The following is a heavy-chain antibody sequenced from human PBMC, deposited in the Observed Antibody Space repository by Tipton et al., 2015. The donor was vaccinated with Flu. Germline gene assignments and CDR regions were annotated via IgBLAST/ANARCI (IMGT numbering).Heavy chain of an antibody. D-gene: IGHD3-22*01. CDR2: ISNGGHT. J-gene: IGHJ4*02. CDR3: AKRDYSDTSGYSPLFDC. V-gene: IGHV3-66*02. CDR1: GFTVSSQY. Sequence: SLRLSCAASGFTVSSQYMYWVRQAQGKGLEWLSVISNGGHTVYADSVQGRFTVSRDDSMNTVHLQMDSLTPEDTAMYYCAKRDYSDTSGYSPLFDCWGQGTLVTVSS.